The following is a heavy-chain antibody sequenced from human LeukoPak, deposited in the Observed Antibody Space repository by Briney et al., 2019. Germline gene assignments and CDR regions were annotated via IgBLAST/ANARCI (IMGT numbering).Heavy chain of an antibody. CDR2: IKTDGSIT. CDR3: ASTRSTDYYDSSGYLDY. J-gene: IGHJ4*02. D-gene: IGHD3-22*01. Sequence: GGSLRLSCAASGFSFSVYWMHWVRQAPGKGPVWVSRIKTDGSITDYADSVKGRFTISRDNAKNSLYLQMNSLRAEDTAVYYCASTRSTDYYDSSGYLDYWGQGTLVTVSS. V-gene: IGHV3-74*01. CDR1: GFSFSVYW.